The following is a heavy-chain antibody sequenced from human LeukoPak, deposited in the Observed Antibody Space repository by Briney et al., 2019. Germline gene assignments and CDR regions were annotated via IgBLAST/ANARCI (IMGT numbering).Heavy chain of an antibody. J-gene: IGHJ6*03. Sequence: ASVKVSCKASGYTFTGYYMHWVRQAPGQGLEWMGWINPNSGGTNYAQKLQGRVTMTTDTSTSTAYMELRSLRSDDTAVYYCARVSGRWDPGYYYYYYMDVWGKGTTVTVSS. CDR1: GYTFTGYY. V-gene: IGHV1-2*02. CDR2: INPNSGGT. D-gene: IGHD1-26*01. CDR3: ARVSGRWDPGYYYYYYMDV.